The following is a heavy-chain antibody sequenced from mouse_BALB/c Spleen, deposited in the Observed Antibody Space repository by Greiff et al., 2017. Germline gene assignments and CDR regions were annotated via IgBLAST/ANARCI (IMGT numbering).Heavy chain of an antibody. CDR3: ARGTGTWAY. D-gene: IGHD4-1*01. J-gene: IGHJ3*01. V-gene: IGHV5-6-5*01. CDR2: ISSGGST. Sequence: EVQLVESGGGLVKPGGSLKLSCAASGFTFSSYAMSWVRQTPEKRLEWVASISSGGSTYYPDSVKGRFTISRDNARNILYLQMSSLRSEDTAMYYCARGTGTWAYWGQGTLVTVSA. CDR1: GFTFSSYA.